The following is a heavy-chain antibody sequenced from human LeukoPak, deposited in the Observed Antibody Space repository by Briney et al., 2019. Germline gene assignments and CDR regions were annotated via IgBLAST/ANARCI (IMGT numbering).Heavy chain of an antibody. CDR1: GFTFSRYG. Sequence: GGSLRLSCAASGFTFSRYGTHWVRQAPGKGLEWVAVISYDGSKKDYADSVKGRFTISRDNSKTTLYLQMNSLRVEDTAVYYCAKDFPHYGSGSSHFDYWGQGTLVTVSS. V-gene: IGHV3-30*18. D-gene: IGHD3-10*01. CDR2: ISYDGSKK. CDR3: AKDFPHYGSGSSHFDY. J-gene: IGHJ4*02.